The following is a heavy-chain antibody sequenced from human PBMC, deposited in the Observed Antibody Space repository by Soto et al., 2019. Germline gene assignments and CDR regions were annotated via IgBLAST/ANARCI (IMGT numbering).Heavy chain of an antibody. D-gene: IGHD6-19*01. CDR1: GGSVSSGRCY. Sequence: PSETLSLTCTVSGGSVSSGRCYWSWIRQPPGKGLEWIGYIYYSGSTKYDPSLKSRVTISVDTSKNQFSLKLSSMTAADTAVYYCARSGSGSGWLGGQGTLVTVSS. V-gene: IGHV4-61*01. J-gene: IGHJ4*02. CDR3: ARSGSGSGWL. CDR2: IYYSGST.